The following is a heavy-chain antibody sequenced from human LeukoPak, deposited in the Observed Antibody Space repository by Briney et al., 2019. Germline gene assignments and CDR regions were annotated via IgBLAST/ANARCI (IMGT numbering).Heavy chain of an antibody. V-gene: IGHV1-69*13. J-gene: IGHJ4*02. Sequence: SVKVSCKASGGTFSSYAISWVRQAPGQGLEWMGGIIPIFGTANYAQKFQGRVTIAADESTSTAYMELSSLRSEDTAVYYCARLPTRWSGLDYWGQGTLVTVSS. CDR3: ARLPTRWSGLDY. D-gene: IGHD3-3*01. CDR2: IIPIFGTA. CDR1: GGTFSSYA.